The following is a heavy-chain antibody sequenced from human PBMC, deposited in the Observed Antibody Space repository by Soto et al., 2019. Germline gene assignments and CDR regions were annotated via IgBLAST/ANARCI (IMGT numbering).Heavy chain of an antibody. CDR3: AREAGQPHGFDI. D-gene: IGHD6-13*01. CDR1: GFTFSKYG. J-gene: IGHJ3*02. Sequence: PGGSLRLSCAASGFTFSKYGMHWVRQAPGKGLEWVAVIWYDGSNKYSADSVKGRFTISRDNYKNTLHLQMNSLRADDTAVYYCAREAGQPHGFDIWGQGTMVTVSS. V-gene: IGHV3-33*01. CDR2: IWYDGSNK.